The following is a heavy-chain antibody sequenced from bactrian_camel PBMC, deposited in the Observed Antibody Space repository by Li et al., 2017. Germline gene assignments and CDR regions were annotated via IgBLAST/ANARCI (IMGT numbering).Heavy chain of an antibody. CDR1: GYTYSSIC. J-gene: IGHJ4*01. V-gene: IGHV3S1*01. D-gene: IGHD6*01. CDR2: ICTGMGNE. CDR3: ATHTGRRASCNVLSVYEDGS. Sequence: HVQLVESGGGSVQAGGSLRLSCAVSGYTYSSICMAWFRQRQGKEREGVAAICTGMGNEFYADSVKGRFTVSQDYAKNIVYLQMNSLKSEDTAMYYCATHTGRRASCNVLSVYEDGSWGQGTQVTVS.